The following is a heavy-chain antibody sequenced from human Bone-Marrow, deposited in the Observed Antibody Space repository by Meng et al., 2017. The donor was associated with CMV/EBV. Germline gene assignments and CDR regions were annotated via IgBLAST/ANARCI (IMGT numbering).Heavy chain of an antibody. CDR1: GGSISSVGYY. CDR2: IYYSGST. D-gene: IGHD3-10*01. J-gene: IGHJ2*01. Sequence: TVAGGSISSVGYYWSWIRQHPGKGLEWIGYIYYSGSTYYNPSLKSRVTISVDTSKNEFSLKLSSVTAADTAVYYCARDGDGERYYDLWGRGILVTVSS. CDR3: ARDGDGERYYDL. V-gene: IGHV4-31*02.